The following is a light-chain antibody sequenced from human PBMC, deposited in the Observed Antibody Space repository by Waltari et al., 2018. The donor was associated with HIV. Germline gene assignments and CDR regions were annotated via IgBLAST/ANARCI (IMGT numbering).Light chain of an antibody. CDR2: RIS. V-gene: IGKV3-20*01. CDR3: QQYGLSPIT. Sequence: EIVLTQSPGTLSLSPGERATLSWTASESVDTRHLAWYQQKPGQPPRLLIYRISNRATGIPDRFDGSGSGTDFTLTISRLEPEDFAVYYCQQYGLSPITFGQGTRLEIK. J-gene: IGKJ5*01. CDR1: ESVDTRH.